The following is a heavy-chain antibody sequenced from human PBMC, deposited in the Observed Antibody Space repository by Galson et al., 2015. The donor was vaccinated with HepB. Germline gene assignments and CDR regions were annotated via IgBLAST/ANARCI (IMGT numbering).Heavy chain of an antibody. CDR2: IRSKANSYAT. V-gene: IGHV3-73*01. J-gene: IGHJ4*02. Sequence: SLRLSCAASGFTFSGSAMHWVRQASGKGLEWVGRIRSKANSYATAYAASVKGRFTISRDDSKNTAYLQMNSLKTEDTAVYYCTRWEGGSGFCFDYWGQGTLVTVSS. CDR1: GFTFSGSA. D-gene: IGHD3-22*01. CDR3: TRWEGGSGFCFDY.